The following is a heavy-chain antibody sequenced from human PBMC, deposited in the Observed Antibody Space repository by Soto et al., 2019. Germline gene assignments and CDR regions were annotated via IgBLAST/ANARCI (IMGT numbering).Heavy chain of an antibody. CDR2: INAGNGNT. CDR1: GYTFTNYG. CDR3: ARDLGGWPDY. J-gene: IGHJ4*02. V-gene: IGHV1-3*01. Sequence: ASVKVSCKASGYTFTNYGISWVRQAPGQRLEWMGWINAGNGNTKYSQKFQGRVTFTRDTSASTAYMELSSLRSEDTAVYYCARDLGGWPDYWGQGTLVTVSS. D-gene: IGHD2-15*01.